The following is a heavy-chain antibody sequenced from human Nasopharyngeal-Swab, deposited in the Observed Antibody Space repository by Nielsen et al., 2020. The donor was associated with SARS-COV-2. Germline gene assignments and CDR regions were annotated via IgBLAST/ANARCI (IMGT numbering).Heavy chain of an antibody. J-gene: IGHJ5*02. CDR2: INTNTGNP. D-gene: IGHD6-13*01. Sequence: ASVEVSCKASGYTFTSYGMNWVRQAPGQGLEWMGWINTNTGNPTYAQGFTGRFVVSLDSSVSTAYLQISSLKAEDTAVYYCARAGSSLTGRWFDPWGQGTLVTVSS. V-gene: IGHV7-4-1*02. CDR3: ARAGSSLTGRWFDP. CDR1: GYTFTSYG.